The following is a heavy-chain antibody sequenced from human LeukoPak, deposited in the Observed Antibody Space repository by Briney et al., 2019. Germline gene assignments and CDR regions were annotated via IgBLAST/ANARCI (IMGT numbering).Heavy chain of an antibody. D-gene: IGHD2-2*01. CDR1: GYTFTSYG. Sequence: ASVKVSCKASGYTFTSYGINWVRQATGQGLEWMGWMNPNSGNTGYAQKFQGRVTMTRNTSISTAYMELSSLRSEDTAVYYCARGTRIPGDIVVVPAVLNYWGQGTLVTVSS. CDR3: ARGTRIPGDIVVVPAVLNY. V-gene: IGHV1-8*02. J-gene: IGHJ4*02. CDR2: MNPNSGNT.